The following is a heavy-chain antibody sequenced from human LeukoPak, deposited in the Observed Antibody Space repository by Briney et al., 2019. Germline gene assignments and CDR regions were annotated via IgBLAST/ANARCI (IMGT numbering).Heavy chain of an antibody. D-gene: IGHD3-10*01. CDR1: GGSISRSSNY. V-gene: IGHV4-39*01. CDR3: ARTVVIRGGILQWFDP. J-gene: IGHJ5*02. CDR2: IDYSGST. Sequence: NPSETLSLTCTVSGGSISRSSNYWGWIRQPPGMGLEWIGSIDYSGSTYYNPSLKSRVTISVDTSKNQFSLKLSSVTAAEMAVYYCARTVVIRGGILQWFDPWGQGTLVTVSS.